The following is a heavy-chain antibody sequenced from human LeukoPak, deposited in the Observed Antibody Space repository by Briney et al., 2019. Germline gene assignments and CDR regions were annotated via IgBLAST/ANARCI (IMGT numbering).Heavy chain of an antibody. CDR1: GFTFSSYW. CDR3: ARGTWATLYYYYMDV. Sequence: GGSLRLSCAASGFTFSSYWMHWVRQAPGKGLVWVSRINSDGSSTSYADSVKGRFTISRDNAKNTLYLQMNSLRAEDTAVYYCARGTWATLYYYYMDVWGKGTTVTVSS. J-gene: IGHJ6*03. V-gene: IGHV3-74*01. CDR2: INSDGSST. D-gene: IGHD5-24*01.